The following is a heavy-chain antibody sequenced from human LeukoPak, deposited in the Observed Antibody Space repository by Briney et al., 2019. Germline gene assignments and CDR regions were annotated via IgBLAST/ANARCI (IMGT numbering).Heavy chain of an antibody. J-gene: IGHJ6*03. CDR1: GFTFSSYA. D-gene: IGHD6-6*01. Sequence: GGSLRLSCATSGFTFSSYATSWVRQAPGKGLEWVSAISGSGGSTYYADSVKGRFTISRDNSKNTLYLQMNSLRAEDTAVYYCAKAGPYSSSLNYYYMDVWGKGTTVTVSS. CDR3: AKAGPYSSSLNYYYMDV. V-gene: IGHV3-23*01. CDR2: ISGSGGST.